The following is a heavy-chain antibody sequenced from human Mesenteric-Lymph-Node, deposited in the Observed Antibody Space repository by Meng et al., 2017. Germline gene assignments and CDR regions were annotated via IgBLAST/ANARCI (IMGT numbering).Heavy chain of an antibody. CDR3: AKGRYSSGWIVDYFDY. D-gene: IGHD6-19*01. CDR1: GFTFDDYG. Sequence: GESLKISCAASGFTFDDYGMSWVRQAPGKGLEWVSGINWNGGSTGYADSVKGRFTISRDNAKNSLYLQMNSLRAEDTALYYCAKGRYSSGWIVDYFDYWGQGTLVTVSS. J-gene: IGHJ4*02. CDR2: INWNGGST. V-gene: IGHV3-20*04.